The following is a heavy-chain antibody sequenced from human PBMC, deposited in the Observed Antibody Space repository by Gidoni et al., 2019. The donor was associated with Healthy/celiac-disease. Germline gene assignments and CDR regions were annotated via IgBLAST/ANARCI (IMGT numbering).Heavy chain of an antibody. Sequence: EVQLVESGGGLVQPGGSLRLSCAASGFPFSRYWMHWFRQAPGKGLVWVSRINSDGSRTSYADSVKGRYTISRDNAKNTLYLQMNSLRAEDTAVYYCAREGCSGGSCYSDYWGQGTLVTVSS. V-gene: IGHV3-74*01. CDR2: INSDGSRT. J-gene: IGHJ4*02. CDR1: GFPFSRYW. D-gene: IGHD2-15*01. CDR3: AREGCSGGSCYSDY.